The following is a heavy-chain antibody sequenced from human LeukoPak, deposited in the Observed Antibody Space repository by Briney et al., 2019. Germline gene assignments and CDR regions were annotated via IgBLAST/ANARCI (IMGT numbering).Heavy chain of an antibody. CDR3: ARDEGAKIAFAI. Sequence: GASVKLSCKASGGTFSSYAISWVRQAPGQGLEWLGGIIPIFGTANYAQNFQGRVTITADSSTSTAYMELSSLRSEDTAVYFCARDEGAKIAFAIWGQGTMVTVSS. CDR1: GGTFSSYA. V-gene: IGHV1-69*06. D-gene: IGHD1-26*01. J-gene: IGHJ3*02. CDR2: IIPIFGTA.